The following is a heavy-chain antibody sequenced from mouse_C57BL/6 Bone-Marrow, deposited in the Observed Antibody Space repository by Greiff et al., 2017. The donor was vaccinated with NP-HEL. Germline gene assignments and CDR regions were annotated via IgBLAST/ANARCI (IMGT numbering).Heavy chain of an antibody. CDR1: GFNIKDDY. J-gene: IGHJ4*01. D-gene: IGHD2-2*01. CDR2: IDPENGDT. Sequence: EVQLQQSGAELVRPGASVKLSCTASGFNIKDDYMHWVKQRPEQGLEWIGWIDPENGDTEYASKFQGKATITADTSSNTAYLQLSSLTYEDTAVYYCTTWGLRRSYYAMDYWGQGTSVTVSS. CDR3: TTWGLRRSYYAMDY. V-gene: IGHV14-4*01.